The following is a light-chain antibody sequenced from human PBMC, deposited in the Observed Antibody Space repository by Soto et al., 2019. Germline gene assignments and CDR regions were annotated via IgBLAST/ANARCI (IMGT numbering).Light chain of an antibody. J-gene: IGKJ1*01. CDR1: QGISSW. V-gene: IGKV1-5*03. CDR2: KAS. CDR3: QQHTT. Sequence: DIQMTQSPSTLSASVGDRVTITCRGSQGISSWLAWYQLKPGKAPRLLIYKASSLASGVPSRFSGGGSGTEFTITISILQPEDVATYHCQQHTTFGQGTKVEI.